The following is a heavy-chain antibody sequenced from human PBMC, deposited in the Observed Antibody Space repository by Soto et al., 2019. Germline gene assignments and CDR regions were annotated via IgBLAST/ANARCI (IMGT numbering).Heavy chain of an antibody. Sequence: KQSPTLSLTCTVSGGSISSYYWSWIRQPPGKGLEWIGYIYYSGSTNYNPSLKSRVTISVDTSKNQFSLKLSSVTAADTAVYYCARDYRVGATTGYYYYGMDVWGQGTTVTVSS. CDR3: ARDYRVGATTGYYYYGMDV. V-gene: IGHV4-59*01. CDR2: IYYSGST. D-gene: IGHD1-26*01. J-gene: IGHJ6*02. CDR1: GGSISSYY.